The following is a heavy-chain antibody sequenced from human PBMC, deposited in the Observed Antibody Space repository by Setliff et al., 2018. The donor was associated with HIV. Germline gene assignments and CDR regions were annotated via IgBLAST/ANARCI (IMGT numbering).Heavy chain of an antibody. J-gene: IGHJ4*02. CDR1: GYTFTSYA. D-gene: IGHD3-22*01. Sequence: ASVKVSCKASGYTFTSYAMHWVRQATGQGLEWMGWMNPNSGNRGYAQKFQGRVTISRNTSISTAYMELSGLRSEDTAVYYCARGRGRYYDSRSYLDYWGQGTLVTVSS. CDR2: MNPNSGNR. CDR3: ARGRGRYYDSRSYLDY. V-gene: IGHV1-8*03.